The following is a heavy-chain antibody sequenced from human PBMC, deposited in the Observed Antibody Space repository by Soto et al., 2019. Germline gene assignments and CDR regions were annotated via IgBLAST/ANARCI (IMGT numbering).Heavy chain of an antibody. V-gene: IGHV2-5*02. CDR3: AHIVVAGLGYYFDY. CDR1: GFSLSSTRMA. D-gene: IGHD6-19*01. J-gene: IGHJ4*02. Sequence: QITLKESGPTLVKPTQTLTLTCTFSGFSLSSTRMAVGWIRQPPGKALEWLALIYWDDDKRYSPFLKSRLTITQDTSKSLVVLTMSNMDPVDTARYYCAHIVVAGLGYYFDYWGQGTLVTVSS. CDR2: IYWDDDK.